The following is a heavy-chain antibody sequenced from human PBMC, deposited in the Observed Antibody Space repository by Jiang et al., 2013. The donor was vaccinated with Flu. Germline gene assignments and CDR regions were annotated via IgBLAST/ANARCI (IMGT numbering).Heavy chain of an antibody. CDR1: GENFSIYP. J-gene: IGHJ3*02. D-gene: IGHD6-6*01. Sequence: SGAEVKKPGSSVKVSCKTSGENFSIYPITWVRQAPGQGLEWMGRIVPVSGPGKYAQKFQGRVTITADESTSTSYLELGSLRSEDTAVYYCARDTFSSSAFDIWGQGTMVAVS. CDR3: ARDTFSSSAFDI. CDR2: IVPVSGPG. V-gene: IGHV1-69*15.